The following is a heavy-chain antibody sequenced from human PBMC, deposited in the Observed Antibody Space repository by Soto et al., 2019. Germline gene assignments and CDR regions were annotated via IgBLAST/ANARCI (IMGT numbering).Heavy chain of an antibody. D-gene: IGHD6-19*01. Sequence: PGESLKISCKGSGYSFTSYWIGWVRQMSGKGLEWMGIIYPGDSDTRYSPSFQGQVTISADKSISTAYLQWSSLKASDTAMYYCARHLGIAVAGTWTYYMDVWGKGTTVTVSS. V-gene: IGHV5-51*01. CDR2: IYPGDSDT. J-gene: IGHJ6*03. CDR1: GYSFTSYW. CDR3: ARHLGIAVAGTWTYYMDV.